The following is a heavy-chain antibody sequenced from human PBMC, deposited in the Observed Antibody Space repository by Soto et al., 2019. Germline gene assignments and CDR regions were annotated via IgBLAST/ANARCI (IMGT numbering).Heavy chain of an antibody. V-gene: IGHV2-26*01. Sequence: QVTLKESGPALVKPTEPLTLTCTVSGFSLTTGKMGVSWIRQPPGKALEWLAHIFSDNERSYSTSLQGRLTISQDTSGSQVVLSMTNVDPVDTATYYCARMKVDSYQFYYAMDVWGQGTTVTVSS. D-gene: IGHD3-9*01. CDR3: ARMKVDSYQFYYAMDV. J-gene: IGHJ6*02. CDR1: GFSLTTGKMG. CDR2: IFSDNER.